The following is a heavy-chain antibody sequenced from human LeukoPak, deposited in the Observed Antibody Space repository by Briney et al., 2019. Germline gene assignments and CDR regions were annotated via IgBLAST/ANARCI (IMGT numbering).Heavy chain of an antibody. J-gene: IGHJ4*02. D-gene: IGHD3-9*01. V-gene: IGHV3-48*04. CDR2: ISSSSTI. CDR1: GFTFSSYS. CDR3: AKDCPWNYDILTGYLPPFFDY. Sequence: GGSLRLSCAASGFTFSSYSMNWVRQAPGKGLEWVSYISSSSTIYYADSVKGRFTISRDNAKNSLYLQMNSLRAEDTAVYYCAKDCPWNYDILTGYLPPFFDYWGQGTLVTVSS.